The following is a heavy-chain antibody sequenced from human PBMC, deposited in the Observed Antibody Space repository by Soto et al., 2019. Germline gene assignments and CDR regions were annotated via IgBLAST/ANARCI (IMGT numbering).Heavy chain of an antibody. V-gene: IGHV4-28*01. CDR2: IYYSGTT. D-gene: IGHD1-26*01. CDR3: ARREXXXXIDY. J-gene: IGHJ4*02. CDR1: GYSISSSNW. Sequence: QVQLQESGPGLVKPSDTLSLTCAVSGYSISSSNWWGWIRQPPGKGLEWIGYIYYSGTTYYNPSLKSRVTMXXXXXXXXXXXXXXXXXXXXXXXXXXARREXXXXIDYWGQGTLVTVSS.